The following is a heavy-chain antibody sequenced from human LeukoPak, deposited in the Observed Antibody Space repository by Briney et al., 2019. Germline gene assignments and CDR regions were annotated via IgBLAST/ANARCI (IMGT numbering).Heavy chain of an antibody. CDR3: ARGGAPGLYNAIVWFDP. J-gene: IGHJ5*02. CDR1: GGPIRGYY. Sequence: SETLSLTCNVSGGPIRGYYWSWIRQPPGKGLEWIGYIYSSGSTNYNPSLKSRVTMSVDTSKNQFSLKVSSVTAADTAVYYCARGGAPGLYNAIVWFDPWGQGTLVTVSS. D-gene: IGHD1-14*01. CDR2: IYSSGST. V-gene: IGHV4-59*01.